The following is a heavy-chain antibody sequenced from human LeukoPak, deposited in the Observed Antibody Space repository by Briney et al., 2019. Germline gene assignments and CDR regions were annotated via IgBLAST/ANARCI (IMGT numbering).Heavy chain of an antibody. V-gene: IGHV3-21*01. CDR2: ISSSSTYI. Sequence: PGGSLRLSCAASGFTFSRYNMNWVRQAPGMGLEWVSSISSSSTYIYYADSMKGRITTSRDNAKNSLYLQVNSLTAEDTAVYFCARVGSSGDYAGMDVWGQGTTVTVS. CDR3: ARVGSSGDYAGMDV. D-gene: IGHD1-26*01. CDR1: GFTFSRYN. J-gene: IGHJ6*02.